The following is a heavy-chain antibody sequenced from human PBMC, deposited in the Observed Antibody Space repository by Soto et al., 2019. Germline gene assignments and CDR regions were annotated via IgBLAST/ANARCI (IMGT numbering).Heavy chain of an antibody. Sequence: GSLRLSCAASGFTFSSYGMHWVRQAPGKGLEWVAVISYDGSNKYYADSVKGRFTISRDNSKNTLYLQMNSLRAEDTAVYYCAKDHVVAAQLNYYYYYGMDVWGQGTTVTVSS. D-gene: IGHD2-15*01. V-gene: IGHV3-30*18. J-gene: IGHJ6*02. CDR2: ISYDGSNK. CDR3: AKDHVVAAQLNYYYYYGMDV. CDR1: GFTFSSYG.